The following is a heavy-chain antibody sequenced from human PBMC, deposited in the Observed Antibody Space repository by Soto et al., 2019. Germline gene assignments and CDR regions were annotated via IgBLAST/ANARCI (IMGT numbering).Heavy chain of an antibody. J-gene: IGHJ6*02. D-gene: IGHD3-3*01. Sequence: AASVKVSCKASGYTFTSYGISWVRQAPGQGLEWMGWISAYNGNTNYAQKLQGRVTMTTDTSTSTAYMELRSLRSDDTAVYYCARDKSNDFWSGYDYYYYGMDVWGQGTTVTVSS. V-gene: IGHV1-18*01. CDR3: ARDKSNDFWSGYDYYYYGMDV. CDR2: ISAYNGNT. CDR1: GYTFTSYG.